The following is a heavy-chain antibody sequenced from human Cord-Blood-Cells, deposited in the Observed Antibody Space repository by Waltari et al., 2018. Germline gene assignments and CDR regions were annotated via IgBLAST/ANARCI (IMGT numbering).Heavy chain of an antibody. CDR2: IYSDSST. D-gene: IGHD5-12*01. Sequence: EVQLVETGGGLIQPGGSLRLSCAASGFTVSSNYMSWVRQAPGKGLEEVSVIYSDSSTYYADSGKGRFTISRDNAKNTLYLQMNSLRAEDTAVYYCARERSYSGYFDYWGQGTLVTVSS. CDR1: GFTVSSNY. CDR3: ARERSYSGYFDY. J-gene: IGHJ4*02. V-gene: IGHV3-53*02.